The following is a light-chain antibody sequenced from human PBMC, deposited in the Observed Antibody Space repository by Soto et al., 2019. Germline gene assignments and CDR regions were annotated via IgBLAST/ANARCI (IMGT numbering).Light chain of an antibody. CDR2: AAY. J-gene: IGKJ4*01. Sequence: DMEMTQSPSSLSASVGDRVTITCRASQSISNYLNWYQHKPGKVPKLLIYAAYSLQSGVPTRFSGSGSGTHFTLTINSLQPEDFATYYCQQSYGTPLTFGGGTKIEIK. CDR1: QSISNY. V-gene: IGKV1-39*01. CDR3: QQSYGTPLT.